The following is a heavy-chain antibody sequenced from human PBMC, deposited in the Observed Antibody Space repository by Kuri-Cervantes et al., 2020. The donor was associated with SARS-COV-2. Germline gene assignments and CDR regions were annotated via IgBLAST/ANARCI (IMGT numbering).Heavy chain of an antibody. V-gene: IGHV3-21*01. D-gene: IGHD2-15*01. J-gene: IGHJ4*02. CDR1: EFTFSSYD. CDR3: GRHRGYCSGGGCYSTGFSFDY. CDR2: ISSGSDYI. Sequence: GESLKISCAASEFTFSSYDMTWVRQAPGMGLEWVSSISSGSDYIYCADSVKGRFTVSRDNAENSLYLQMNSLGVGDTAVYYCGRHRGYCSGGGCYSTGFSFDYWGQGALVTVSS.